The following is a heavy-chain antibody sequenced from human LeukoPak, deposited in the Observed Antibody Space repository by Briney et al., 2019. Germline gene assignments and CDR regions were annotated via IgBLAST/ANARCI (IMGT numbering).Heavy chain of an antibody. CDR1: GGSISSSSYY. CDR3: ARALMIVEGYFDY. Sequence: SETLSLTCTVSGGSISSSSYYWGWIRQPPGKGLEWIGYIYYSGSTYYNPSLKSRVTISVDTSKNQFSLKLSSVTAADTAVYYCARALMIVEGYFDYWGQGTLVTVSS. V-gene: IGHV4-31*03. J-gene: IGHJ4*02. D-gene: IGHD3-22*01. CDR2: IYYSGST.